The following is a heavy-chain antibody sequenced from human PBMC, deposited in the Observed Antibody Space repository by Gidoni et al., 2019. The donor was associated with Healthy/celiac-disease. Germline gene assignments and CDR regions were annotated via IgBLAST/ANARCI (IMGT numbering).Heavy chain of an antibody. Sequence: QVQLVQSGAEVKKPGSSVKVSCKASGCTFSSYAISWVRQAPGQGLEWMGGIIPIFGTANYEQKFQGRVTITADESTSTAYMELSSLRSEDTAVYYCARDGYSSGWYWDYWGQGTLVTVSS. CDR2: IIPIFGTA. CDR1: GCTFSSYA. J-gene: IGHJ4*02. V-gene: IGHV1-69*01. D-gene: IGHD6-19*01. CDR3: ARDGYSSGWYWDY.